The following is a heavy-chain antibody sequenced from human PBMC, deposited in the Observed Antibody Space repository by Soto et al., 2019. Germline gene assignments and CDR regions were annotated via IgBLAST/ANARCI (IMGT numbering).Heavy chain of an antibody. Sequence: ASVKVSCKASGYTFTSYYMHWVRQAPGQGLEWMGIINPSGGSTSYAQKFQGRVTMTRDTSTSTVYMELSSLRSEDTAVYYCARGAVADYYYYYYMDVWGRGTTVTVSS. V-gene: IGHV1-46*03. CDR1: GYTFTSYY. D-gene: IGHD6-19*01. CDR2: INPSGGST. CDR3: ARGAVADYYYYYYMDV. J-gene: IGHJ6*03.